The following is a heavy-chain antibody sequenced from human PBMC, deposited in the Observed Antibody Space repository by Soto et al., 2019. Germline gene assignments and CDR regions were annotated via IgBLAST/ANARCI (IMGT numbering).Heavy chain of an antibody. J-gene: IGHJ5*02. CDR1: GYTFTGYY. CDR2: INPNSGGT. V-gene: IGHV1-2*04. CDR3: ARDGGVATTTLGNWFDP. D-gene: IGHD5-12*01. Sequence: ASVKVSCKASGYTFTGYYMHWVRQAPGQGLEWMGWINPNSGGTNYAQKFQGWVTMTRDTSISTAYMELSRLRSDDTAVYYCARDGGVATTTLGNWFDPWGQGTLVTVSS.